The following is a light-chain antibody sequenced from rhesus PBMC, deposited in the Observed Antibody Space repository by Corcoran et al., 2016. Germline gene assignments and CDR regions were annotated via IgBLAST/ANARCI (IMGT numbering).Light chain of an antibody. CDR2: KAS. CDR3: QQYSNRPYT. CDR1: QGIGSC. V-gene: IGKV1-22*01. J-gene: IGKJ2*01. Sequence: DIQMTQSPSSLSASAGDTVTITCRASQGIGSCLAWYQQKPGKAPKFLIYKASNLQRGVPSRFSGSGSGTDLTLTISSLQSEDFASYYCQQYSNRPYTFGQGTTVEIK.